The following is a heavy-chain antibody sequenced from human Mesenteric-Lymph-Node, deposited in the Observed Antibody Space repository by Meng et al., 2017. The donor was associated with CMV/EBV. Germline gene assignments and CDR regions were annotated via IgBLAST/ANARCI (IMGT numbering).Heavy chain of an antibody. CDR2: ISGNGGVT. V-gene: IGHV3-23*01. Sequence: CATSGFTFSNNAMSWVRQAPGKGMEWVSDISGNGGVTYYADSVKGRFTISRDNSKNTLYLQMSSLRAEDTAVYYCAKEASGSYHENDYWGQGTLVTVSS. J-gene: IGHJ4*02. D-gene: IGHD1-26*01. CDR3: AKEASGSYHENDY. CDR1: GFTFSNNA.